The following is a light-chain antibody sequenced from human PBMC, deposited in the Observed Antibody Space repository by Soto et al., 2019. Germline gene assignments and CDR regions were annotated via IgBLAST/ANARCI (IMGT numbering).Light chain of an antibody. CDR3: SSYTSSSTPLYV. V-gene: IGLV2-14*01. CDR2: EVS. Sequence: QSVRTQPASVSGSPGQSITISCTGTSSDVGGYNYVSWYQQHPGKAPKLMIYEVSNRPSGVSNRFSGSKSGNTASLTISGLQAEDEADYYCSSYTSSSTPLYVFGTGTKATVL. J-gene: IGLJ1*01. CDR1: SSDVGGYNY.